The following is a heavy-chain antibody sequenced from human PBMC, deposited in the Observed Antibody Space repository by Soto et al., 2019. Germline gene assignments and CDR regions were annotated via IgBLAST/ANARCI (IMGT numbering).Heavy chain of an antibody. V-gene: IGHV3-48*02. CDR2: ISSSSSTI. Sequence: PGGSLRLSCAASGFTFSSYSMNWVRQAPGKGLEWVSYISSSSSTIYYADSVKGRFTISRDNAKNSLYLQMNSLRDEDTAVYYYAREVTEAYGDYPDYFDYWGQGTLVTVSS. J-gene: IGHJ4*02. CDR1: GFTFSSYS. CDR3: AREVTEAYGDYPDYFDY. D-gene: IGHD4-17*01.